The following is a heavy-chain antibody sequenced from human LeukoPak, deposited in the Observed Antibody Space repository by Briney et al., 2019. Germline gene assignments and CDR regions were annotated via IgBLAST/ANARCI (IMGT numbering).Heavy chain of an antibody. CDR1: GGTFSSYA. V-gene: IGHV1-69*13. J-gene: IGHJ3*02. D-gene: IGHD1-26*01. CDR3: ARDPVGAIAFDI. Sequence: ASVKVSCKASGGTFSSYAISWVRQAPGQGLEWMGGIIPIFGTANYAQKFQGRVTITADESTSTAYMELRSLRSDDTAVYYCARDPVGAIAFDIWGQGTMVTVSS. CDR2: IIPIFGTA.